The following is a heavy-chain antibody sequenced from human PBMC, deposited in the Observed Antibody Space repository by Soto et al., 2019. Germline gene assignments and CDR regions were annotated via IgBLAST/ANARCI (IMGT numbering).Heavy chain of an antibody. D-gene: IGHD2-2*01. CDR3: AIAVVPAAMPYYYYYYGMDV. Sequence: ASVKVSCKASGGTFSSYAISWVRQAPGQGLEWMGWINPINGTANYSQKFQGRVTITRDTSASTAYMELSSLRSEDTAVYYCAIAVVPAAMPYYYYYYGMDVWGQGTTVTVSS. J-gene: IGHJ6*02. CDR2: INPINGTA. CDR1: GGTFSSYA. V-gene: IGHV1-69*05.